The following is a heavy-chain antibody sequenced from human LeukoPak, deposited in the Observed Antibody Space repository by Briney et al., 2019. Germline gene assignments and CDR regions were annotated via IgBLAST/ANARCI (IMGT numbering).Heavy chain of an antibody. D-gene: IGHD6-19*01. CDR2: IYSGGST. Sequence: GGSLRLSCAASGFTVSSNYMSWVRQAPGKGLEWVSVIYSGGSTYYADSVKGRLTISRDNSKSMLYLQLNSLRAEDTAVYYCARDRGSGWYGDFCYWGQGTLVTVSS. CDR3: ARDRGSGWYGDFCY. J-gene: IGHJ4*02. CDR1: GFTVSSNY. V-gene: IGHV3-53*01.